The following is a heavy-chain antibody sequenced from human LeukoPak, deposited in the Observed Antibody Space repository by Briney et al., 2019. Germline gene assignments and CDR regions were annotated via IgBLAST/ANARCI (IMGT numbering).Heavy chain of an antibody. V-gene: IGHV4-34*01. CDR3: ARERKYCSGGSCYQTFDY. CDR2: INRNGNT. Sequence: SETLSLTCAISDEPFSGYYWGWIRQPPGKGLELIGEINRNGNTDYNPSLKSRVSMSIDTSKNQFSLKLSSVTAADTAVYYCARERKYCSGGSCYQTFDYWGQGTLVTVSS. CDR1: DEPFSGYY. J-gene: IGHJ4*02. D-gene: IGHD2-15*01.